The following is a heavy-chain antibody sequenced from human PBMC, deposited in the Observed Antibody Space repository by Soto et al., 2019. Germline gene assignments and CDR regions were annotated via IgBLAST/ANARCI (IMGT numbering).Heavy chain of an antibody. Sequence: QVQLVQSGAEVKKPGSSVKVSCKASGGTFSSYTISWVRQAPGQGLEWMGRIIPILGIANYAQKFQGRVTMTAEKSTSTAYMELSSLRSEDTAVYYCVSCTLQNYFDYWGQVTLVTVSS. J-gene: IGHJ4*02. CDR1: GGTFSSYT. V-gene: IGHV1-69*02. CDR2: IIPILGIA. D-gene: IGHD2-8*01. CDR3: VSCTLQNYFDY.